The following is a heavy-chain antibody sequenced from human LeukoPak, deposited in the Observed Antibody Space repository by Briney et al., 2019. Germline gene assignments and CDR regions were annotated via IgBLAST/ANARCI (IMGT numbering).Heavy chain of an antibody. CDR3: AKLTSLYFFDY. Sequence: GGSLRPSCAASGFTFSSYAMSWVRQAPGKGLEWVSVISGSGGTTYYADSVKGRFTISRDNSKNMLFLQMNSLRAEDTALYYCAKLTSLYFFDYWGQGTLVTVSS. CDR2: ISGSGGTT. V-gene: IGHV3-23*01. CDR1: GFTFSSYA. J-gene: IGHJ4*02.